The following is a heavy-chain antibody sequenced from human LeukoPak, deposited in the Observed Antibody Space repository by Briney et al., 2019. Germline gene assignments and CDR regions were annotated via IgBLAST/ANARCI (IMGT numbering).Heavy chain of an antibody. J-gene: IGHJ4*02. CDR2: IYSGGST. CDR1: GFSVSNNY. CDR3: TDTVAG. D-gene: IGHD4-23*01. V-gene: IGHV3-53*05. Sequence: GGSLRLSCAASGFSVSNNYMTRVRQPPGKGLEWVSVIYSGGSTYYADSVKGRFTISRDNSKNTLYLQMNSLRVEDTAVYYCTDTVAGWGQGTLVTVSS.